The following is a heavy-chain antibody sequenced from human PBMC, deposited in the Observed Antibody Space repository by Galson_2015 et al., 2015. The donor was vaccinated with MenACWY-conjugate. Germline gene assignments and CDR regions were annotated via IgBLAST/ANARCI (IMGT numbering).Heavy chain of an antibody. CDR2: INPRGGST. Sequence: SVKVSCKASGYTFTTYYIHWVRQAPGQGLEWMGMINPRGGSTTYTQHFQGRVTMTRDTPTGIVYMELSSLRSEDTAIYYCARGVLHGYWYFELWGRGTLITVSS. CDR3: ARGVLHGYWYFEL. CDR1: GYTFTTYY. J-gene: IGHJ2*01. V-gene: IGHV1-46*01.